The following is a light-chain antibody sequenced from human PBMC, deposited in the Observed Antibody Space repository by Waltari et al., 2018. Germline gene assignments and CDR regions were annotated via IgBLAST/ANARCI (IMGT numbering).Light chain of an antibody. Sequence: DIQMTQSPSSLSASVGDRVTITCRASQSISSYLNWYQHKPGKAPKLLFYAASSLQSGVPSRFSGGGSGTDFTLTISSLQPEDFATYYCQQSYSTLTFGGGTKVEIK. J-gene: IGKJ4*01. CDR2: AAS. V-gene: IGKV1-39*01. CDR1: QSISSY. CDR3: QQSYSTLT.